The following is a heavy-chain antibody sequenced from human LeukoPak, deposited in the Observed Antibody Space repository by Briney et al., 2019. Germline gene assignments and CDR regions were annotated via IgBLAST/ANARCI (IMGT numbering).Heavy chain of an antibody. CDR2: IIPIFGIA. V-gene: IGHV1-69*04. CDR1: GGTFSSYA. J-gene: IGHJ6*02. D-gene: IGHD3-3*01. CDR3: ARVQGYDFWSGYGMDV. Sequence: ASVKVSCKASGGTFSSYAISWVRQAPGQGLEWMGRIIPIFGIANCAQKFQGRVTITADKSTSTAYMELSSLRSEDTAVYYCARVQGYDFWSGYGMDVWGQGTTVTVSS.